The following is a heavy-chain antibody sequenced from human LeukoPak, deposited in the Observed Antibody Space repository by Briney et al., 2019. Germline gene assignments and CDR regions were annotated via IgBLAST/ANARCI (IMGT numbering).Heavy chain of an antibody. CDR2: INLDGSER. J-gene: IGHJ4*02. CDR1: GFTFSSYS. D-gene: IGHD6-13*01. Sequence: QSGGSLRLSCAASGFTFSSYSMSWVRQAPGKGLGWVANINLDGSERFYVDFVKGRFTISRDNADNSMYLQMNSLRAEDTAVYYCGRVIAGAIDYWGQGTLVTVSS. V-gene: IGHV3-7*01. CDR3: GRVIAGAIDY.